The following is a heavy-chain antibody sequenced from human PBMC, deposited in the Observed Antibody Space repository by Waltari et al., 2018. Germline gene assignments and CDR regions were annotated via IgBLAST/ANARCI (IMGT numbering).Heavy chain of an antibody. CDR1: GFPFRSYW. CDR3: ARDLGDYGDYHGA. J-gene: IGHJ5*02. V-gene: IGHV3-7*01. CDR2: IKQDGSEK. Sequence: EVQLVESGGGLVQPGGSLRLSCAASGFPFRSYWMSWVRQAPGKGLEWVANIKQDGSEKYYVDSVKGRFTISRDNAKNSLYLQMNSLRAEDTAVYYCARDLGDYGDYHGAWGQGTLVTVSS. D-gene: IGHD4-17*01.